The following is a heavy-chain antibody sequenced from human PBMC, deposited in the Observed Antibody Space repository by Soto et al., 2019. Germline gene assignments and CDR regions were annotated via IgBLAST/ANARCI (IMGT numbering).Heavy chain of an antibody. Sequence: PVGSLRLSCAASGFTFSSYAMSWVRQAPGKGLEWVSAISGSGGSTYYADSVKGRFTISRDNSKNTLYLQMNSLRAEDTAVYYCAKGQGGGYDFWSGDNYGMDVWGQGTTVTVSS. CDR2: ISGSGGST. V-gene: IGHV3-23*01. CDR1: GFTFSSYA. CDR3: AKGQGGGYDFWSGDNYGMDV. J-gene: IGHJ6*02. D-gene: IGHD3-3*01.